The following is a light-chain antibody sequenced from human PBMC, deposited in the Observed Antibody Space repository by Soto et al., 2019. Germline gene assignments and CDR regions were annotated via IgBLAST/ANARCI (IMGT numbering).Light chain of an antibody. CDR3: ASWDDSLNDLV. V-gene: IGLV1-47*01. Sequence: QSVLTQPPSASGTPGQRVTISCSGSSSNVGSNFVYWYHQLPGTAPKLLIYRNNQRPSGVPDRFSGSKSGTSASLAISGLRSEDEADYYCASWDDSLNDLVFGGGTQLTVL. J-gene: IGLJ2*01. CDR2: RNN. CDR1: SSNVGSNF.